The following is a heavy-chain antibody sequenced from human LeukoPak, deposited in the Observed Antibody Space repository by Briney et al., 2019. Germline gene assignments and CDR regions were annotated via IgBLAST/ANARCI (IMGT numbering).Heavy chain of an antibody. J-gene: IGHJ5*02. CDR1: GFIFSSYS. Sequence: GGSLRLSCATSGFIFSSYSMNWVRQAPGKGLEWVSYISSSSSYIYYADSVKGRFTISRHNAKNSLYLQMNSLRAEDTAVYYCARDSSGWSNWFDPWGQGTLVTVSS. V-gene: IGHV3-21*05. CDR2: ISSSSSYI. CDR3: ARDSSGWSNWFDP. D-gene: IGHD6-19*01.